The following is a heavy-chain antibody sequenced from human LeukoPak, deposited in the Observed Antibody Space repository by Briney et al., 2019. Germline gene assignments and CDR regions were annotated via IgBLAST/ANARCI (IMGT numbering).Heavy chain of an antibody. Sequence: SGGSLRLSSAASGFIVSSNYMTWVRQAPGKGLEWVSVIYTDGSTFYADSVKGRFTISRDNSKNTLYLQMNSLRAEDTGVYYCARDDVAVAGDDYWGQGTLVTVSS. V-gene: IGHV3-53*01. CDR3: ARDDVAVAGDDY. CDR2: IYTDGST. CDR1: GFIVSSNY. D-gene: IGHD6-19*01. J-gene: IGHJ4*02.